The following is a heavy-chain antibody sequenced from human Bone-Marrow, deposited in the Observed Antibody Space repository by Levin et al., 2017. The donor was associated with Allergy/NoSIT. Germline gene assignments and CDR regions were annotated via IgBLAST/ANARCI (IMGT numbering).Heavy chain of an antibody. J-gene: IGHJ4*02. CDR2: MSGSGGRT. CDR3: AREDNWNYDY. CDR1: GFTFSWYA. V-gene: IGHV3-23*01. Sequence: GGSLRLSCAASGFTFSWYAMAWVRQAPGQGLEWVSGMSGSGGRTVYADSVKGRFTISRDNSKNIMYLQMNSLRVEDTALYYCAREDNWNYDYWGQGTLVTVSS. D-gene: IGHD1-7*01.